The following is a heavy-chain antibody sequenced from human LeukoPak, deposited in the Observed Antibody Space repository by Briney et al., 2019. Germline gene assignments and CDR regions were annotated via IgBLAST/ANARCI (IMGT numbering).Heavy chain of an antibody. CDR1: GFTFNTYN. Sequence: GGSLRLSCAGSGFTFNTYNMNWVRQAPGKGLEWVSSISSSSSYIYYADSVKGRFTISRDNAKNSLYLQMNSLRAENTAVYYCARLYDGSAYHADHFDYWGQGTLVIVSS. CDR3: ARLYDGSAYHADHFDY. CDR2: ISSSSSYI. J-gene: IGHJ4*02. D-gene: IGHD3-22*01. V-gene: IGHV3-21*01.